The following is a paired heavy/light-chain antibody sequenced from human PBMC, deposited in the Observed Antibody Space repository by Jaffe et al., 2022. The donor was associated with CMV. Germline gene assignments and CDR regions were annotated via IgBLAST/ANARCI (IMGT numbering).Light chain of an antibody. CDR3: QQYSSSPQT. CDR2: GAV. J-gene: IGKJ1*01. Sequence: EIILTQSPATLSLSPGQRAALSCRANRRVDNSYLAWYQQKPGQAPRLLMYGAVNRATGIPDRFVGSGSGTDFTLTISRLEPEDFAVYYCQQYSSSPQTFGQGTKVDIK. V-gene: IGKV3-20*01. CDR1: RRVDNSY.
Heavy chain of an antibody. Sequence: QLVESGGALVQAGRSLRLSCTGSGFNFGDNAVTWVRQAPGKGLEWVGFIKKNAYGGAAEYAASVEGRFTISRDDFKSIVYLQMNSLKTEDTALYYCASGGNSAWYYHHFYMDVWGQGTSVAVSS. D-gene: IGHD2-21*02. CDR1: GFNFGDNA. J-gene: IGHJ6*03. V-gene: IGHV3-49*04. CDR2: IKKNAYGGAA. CDR3: ASGGNSAWYYHHFYMDV.